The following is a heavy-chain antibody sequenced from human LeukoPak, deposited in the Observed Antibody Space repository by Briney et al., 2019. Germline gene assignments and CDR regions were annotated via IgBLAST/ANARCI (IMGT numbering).Heavy chain of an antibody. CDR3: AKLMFLWPPIYFDY. Sequence: GGSLRLSCAASGFTFTTYWMTWVRQAPGKGLEWVASIKQEGSETSYVGSVKGRFTISRDNARNSVYLQMNSLRAEDTAVSYCAKLMFLWPPIYFDYWGQGTLVTVSS. V-gene: IGHV3-7*01. CDR2: IKQEGSET. J-gene: IGHJ4*02. D-gene: IGHD2-8*01. CDR1: GFTFTTYW.